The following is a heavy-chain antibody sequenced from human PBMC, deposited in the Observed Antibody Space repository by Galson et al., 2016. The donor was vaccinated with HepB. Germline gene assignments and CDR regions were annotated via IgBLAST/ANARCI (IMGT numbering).Heavy chain of an antibody. CDR2: LYYTGIT. D-gene: IGHD4-17*01. CDR1: GDSISSGSYY. CDR3: ARGGYGDYRRFFDY. J-gene: IGHJ4*02. V-gene: IGHV4-39*02. Sequence: ETLSLTCTVSGDSISSGSYYWGWIRPTPGKGLEWIGMLYYTGITFYTPSLESRVTISVDTSKNHFSLRLNSVTAADTAVYYCARGGYGDYRRFFDYWGQGTLVTVSS.